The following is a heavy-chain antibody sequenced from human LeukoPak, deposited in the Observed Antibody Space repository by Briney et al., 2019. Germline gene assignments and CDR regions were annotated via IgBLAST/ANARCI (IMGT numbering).Heavy chain of an antibody. V-gene: IGHV3-53*01. J-gene: IGHJ4*02. D-gene: IGHD3-22*01. CDR3: ASSGGYDSSGYPLDY. Sequence: GGSLRLSCAASGFTVSSNYMSWVRQAPGKGLEWVSVIYSGGSTYYADSVKGRFTISRDNSKNTLYLQMNSLRAEDTAVYYCASSGGYDSSGYPLDYWGQGTLVTVSS. CDR2: IYSGGST. CDR1: GFTVSSNY.